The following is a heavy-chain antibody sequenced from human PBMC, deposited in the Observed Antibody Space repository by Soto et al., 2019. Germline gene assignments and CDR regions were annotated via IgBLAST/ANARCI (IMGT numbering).Heavy chain of an antibody. J-gene: IGHJ4*02. CDR1: GYTFTSYD. CDR3: ARGHIAATGTFYY. CDR2: MNPNSGNT. V-gene: IGHV1-8*01. Sequence: ASVKVSCKASGYTFTSYDINWVRQATGQGLEWMGWMNPNSGNTGYAQKFQGRVTMTRNTSISTACMELSSLRSEDTAVYYCARGHIAATGTFYYWGQGXLVTVYS. D-gene: IGHD6-13*01.